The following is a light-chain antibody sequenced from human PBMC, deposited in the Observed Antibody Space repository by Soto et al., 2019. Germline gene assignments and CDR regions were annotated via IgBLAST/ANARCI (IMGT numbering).Light chain of an antibody. J-gene: IGLJ2*01. CDR2: EVS. Sequence: QSVLTQPPSASGSLGQSVTISCTGTSSDIGTYNYVSWYQQHPGKAPKLMIFEVSKRPSGVPDRFSGSKSGNTASLTVSRLQPEDEADYYCSSYAGSNSVVFGGGTKLTVL. V-gene: IGLV2-8*01. CDR1: SSDIGTYNY. CDR3: SSYAGSNSVV.